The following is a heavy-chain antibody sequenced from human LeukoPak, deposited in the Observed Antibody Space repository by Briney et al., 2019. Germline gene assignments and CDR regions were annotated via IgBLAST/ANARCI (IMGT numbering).Heavy chain of an antibody. D-gene: IGHD3-10*01. J-gene: IGHJ6*03. CDR3: ARREGYPSMVRGVNYYYYYYMVV. V-gene: IGHV3-7*01. CDR1: GFTFSSYW. CDR2: IKQDESEK. Sequence: GGSLRLSCAASGFTFSSYWMSWVRQAPGKGLEWVANIKQDESEKYYVDSVKGRFTISRDNAKNSLYLQMNSLRAEDTAVYYCARREGYPSMVRGVNYYYYYYMVVWGKGTTVTVSS.